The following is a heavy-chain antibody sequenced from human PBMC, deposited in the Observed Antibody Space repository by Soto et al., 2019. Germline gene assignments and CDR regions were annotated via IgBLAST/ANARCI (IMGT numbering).Heavy chain of an antibody. CDR1: GYTFTSYD. V-gene: IGHV1-8*01. J-gene: IGHJ6*03. CDR2: MNPNSGNT. D-gene: IGHD2-2*01. Sequence: ASVKVSCKASGYTFTSYDINWVRQATGQGLEWMGWMNPNSGNTGYAQKFQGRVTMTRNTSISTAYMELSSLRSEDTAVYYCARVRSTSSSFGGTTHYYYYYYMDVWGKGTTVTVSS. CDR3: ARVRSTSSSFGGTTHYYYYYYMDV.